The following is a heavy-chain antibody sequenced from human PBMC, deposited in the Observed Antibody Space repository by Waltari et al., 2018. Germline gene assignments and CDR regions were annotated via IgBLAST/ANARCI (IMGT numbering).Heavy chain of an antibody. CDR2: SRVRSRTR. V-gene: IGHV3-48*01. CDR3: ARVRDSGSYLLDY. D-gene: IGHD1-26*01. J-gene: IGHJ4*02. CDR1: GFTFSSYR. Sequence: VQLVESGGGLVQPGGSLSLSCAPSGFTFSSYRMNWARPAPGKGRERVSSSRVRSRTRDYADPVKGRVTLSRDRAKNSLYLHMNSLRAEDTGVYYGARVRDSGSYLLDYWGQGTLVTVSS.